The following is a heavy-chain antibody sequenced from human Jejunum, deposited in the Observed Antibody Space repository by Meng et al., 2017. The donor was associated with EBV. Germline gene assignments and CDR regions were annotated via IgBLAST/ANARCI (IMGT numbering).Heavy chain of an antibody. V-gene: IGHV7-4-1*02. CDR3: ARGSNWFDR. Sequence: QVQLVKSGSELKKPGAAAKVSCKASGYIFTSDAINWVRQTPGHGLEWMGWINTNTGKPMYVQGFTGRFVFSLDNSVNTAYLQINSLQTDDTAVYYCARGSNWFDRWGQGTLVTVFS. CDR1: GYIFTSDA. CDR2: INTNTGKP. J-gene: IGHJ5*02.